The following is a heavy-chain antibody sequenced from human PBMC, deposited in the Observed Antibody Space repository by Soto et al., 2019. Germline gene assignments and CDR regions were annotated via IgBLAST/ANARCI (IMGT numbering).Heavy chain of an antibody. CDR2: VSPDSGST. Sequence: QVQLVQSGAEVKKPGASVRVSCKASGYTFSGYDINWVRQATGQGLEWMGWVSPDSGSTGYAGIFQGRVTMTWARSTTPAYMGLGSLTSEDSAVYYCARATELRYVEWSVYRGGNYAMDVWGQGTTVTVSS. CDR3: ARATELRYVEWSVYRGGNYAMDV. D-gene: IGHD3-3*01. V-gene: IGHV1-8*01. CDR1: GYTFSGYD. J-gene: IGHJ6*02.